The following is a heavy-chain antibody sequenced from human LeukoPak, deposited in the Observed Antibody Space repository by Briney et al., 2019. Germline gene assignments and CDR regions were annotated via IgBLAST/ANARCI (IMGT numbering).Heavy chain of an antibody. V-gene: IGHV4-59*12. Sequence: SETLSLTCTVSGGSISSYYWSWIRQPPGKGLEWIGYIYNSGSTNYNPSLKSRVTISVDTSKNQFSLKLSSVTAADTAVYYCARVLDSSGYYYGFDPWGQGTLVTVSS. D-gene: IGHD3-22*01. CDR2: IYNSGST. CDR1: GGSISSYY. CDR3: ARVLDSSGYYYGFDP. J-gene: IGHJ5*02.